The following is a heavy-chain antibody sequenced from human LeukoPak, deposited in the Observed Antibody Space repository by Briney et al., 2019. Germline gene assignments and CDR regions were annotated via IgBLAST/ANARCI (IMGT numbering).Heavy chain of an antibody. CDR3: ARDRYDYDSSGTNWFDP. V-gene: IGHV4-59*01. CDR2: IYYSGST. CDR1: GGSICSYY. D-gene: IGHD3-22*01. J-gene: IGHJ5*02. Sequence: SETLSLTCTVSGGSICSYYWSWIRQPPGKGLEWIGYIYYSGSTNYNPSLKSRVTISVDTSKNQFSLKLSSVTAADTAVYYCARDRYDYDSSGTNWFDPWGQGTLVTVSS.